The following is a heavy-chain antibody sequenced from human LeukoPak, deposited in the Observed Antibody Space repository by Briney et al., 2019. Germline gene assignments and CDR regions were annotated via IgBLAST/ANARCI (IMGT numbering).Heavy chain of an antibody. V-gene: IGHV4-30-2*05. CDR2: IYHSGST. CDR1: GGSISSGGYY. CDR3: ARNRDGYNSFDY. Sequence: SETLSLTCTVSGGSISSGGYYWSWIRQPPGKGLEWIGYIYHSGSTYYNPSLRSRVTISVDTSKNHFSLKLSSVTAADTAVYYCARNRDGYNSFDYWGQGTLVTVSS. J-gene: IGHJ4*02. D-gene: IGHD5-24*01.